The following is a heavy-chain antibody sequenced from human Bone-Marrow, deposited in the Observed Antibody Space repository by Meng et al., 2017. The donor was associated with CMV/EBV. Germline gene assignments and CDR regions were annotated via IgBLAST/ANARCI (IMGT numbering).Heavy chain of an antibody. CDR2: ISAYNGNT. CDR3: ARDRGPYQLLIHFDY. J-gene: IGHJ4*02. D-gene: IGHD2-2*01. V-gene: IGHV1-18*01. CDR1: GYTFTSYG. Sequence: QVQLGQAGAKVNKPGASVKVPCKASGYTFTSYGISWVRQAPGQGLEWMGWISAYNGNTNYAQKLQGRVTMTTDTSTSTAYMELRSLRSDDTAVYYCARDRGPYQLLIHFDYWGQGTLVTVSS.